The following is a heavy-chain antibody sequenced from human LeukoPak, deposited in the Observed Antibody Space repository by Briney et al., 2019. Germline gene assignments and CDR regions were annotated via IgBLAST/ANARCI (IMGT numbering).Heavy chain of an antibody. V-gene: IGHV3-21*06. CDR1: GFTFTSYT. D-gene: IGHD1-26*01. J-gene: IGHJ4*02. CDR3: ARSAVGTTTPLSY. CDR2: ISSGSRFI. Sequence: GESLRLSCAASGFTFTSYTMNWVRQAPGKGLEWVSLISSGSRFIYYADSVKGRFTISRDNAKNILYLQMNSPRVEDTAIYFCARSAVGTTTPLSYWGQGALVTVSS.